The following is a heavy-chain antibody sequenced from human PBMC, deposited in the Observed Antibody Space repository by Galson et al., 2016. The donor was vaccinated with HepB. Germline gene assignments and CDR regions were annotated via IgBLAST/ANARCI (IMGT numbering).Heavy chain of an antibody. Sequence: SLRLSCAASGFSFTNYSMNWVRQAPGKGLEWVSSISSSSNLIYYSESMKGRLTVSRDNAKNSIYLQMKSLRAEDTAVYYCARENVITKVRVLIAAYGMDVWGQGTTVTVSS. CDR3: ARENVITKVRVLIAAYGMDV. CDR2: ISSSSNLI. CDR1: GFSFTNYS. V-gene: IGHV3-21*01. J-gene: IGHJ6*02. D-gene: IGHD3-10*01.